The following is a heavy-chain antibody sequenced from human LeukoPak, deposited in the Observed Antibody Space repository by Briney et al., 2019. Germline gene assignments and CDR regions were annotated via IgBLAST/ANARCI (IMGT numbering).Heavy chain of an antibody. CDR2: ISGSGGST. CDR1: GFTFSSYA. D-gene: IGHD6-19*01. Sequence: PGGSLRLSCAASGFTFSSYAMSWVRQAPGKGLEWVSAISGSGGSTYYADSVKGQFTISRDNSKNTLFLQMNSLRAEDTAVYYCAKRLPVAGAFDYWGQGTLVTVSS. CDR3: AKRLPVAGAFDY. V-gene: IGHV3-23*01. J-gene: IGHJ4*02.